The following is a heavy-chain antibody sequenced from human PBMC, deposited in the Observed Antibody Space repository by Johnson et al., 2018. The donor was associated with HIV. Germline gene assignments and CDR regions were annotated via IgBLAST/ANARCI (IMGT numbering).Heavy chain of an antibody. J-gene: IGHJ3*02. V-gene: IGHV3-11*04. CDR2: ITSSGTSS. CDR3: ARAINDAFDI. Sequence: QAPGKGLEWLSYITSSGTSSYYADSVKGRLTISRDNAKNSLYLQMNSLRAEDTAVYFCARAINDAFDIWGQGTMVTVSP.